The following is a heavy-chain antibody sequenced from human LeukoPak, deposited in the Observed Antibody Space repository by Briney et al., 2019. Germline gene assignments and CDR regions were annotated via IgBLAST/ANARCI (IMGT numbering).Heavy chain of an antibody. D-gene: IGHD3/OR15-3a*01. V-gene: IGHV3-21*01. CDR2: ISSSSSYI. J-gene: IGHJ4*02. Sequence: PGGSLRLSCAASGFTFSSYSMNWVRQAPGKGLEWVSSISSSSSYIYYADSVKGRFTISRDNAKNSLYLQMNSLRAEDTAVYYCARDDHLRTGTFDYWGQGTLVTVSS. CDR1: GFTFSSYS. CDR3: ARDDHLRTGTFDY.